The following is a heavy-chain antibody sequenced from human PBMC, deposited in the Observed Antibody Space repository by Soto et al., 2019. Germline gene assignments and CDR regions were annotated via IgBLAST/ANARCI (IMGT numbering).Heavy chain of an antibody. D-gene: IGHD2-15*01. V-gene: IGHV1-69*01. CDR1: GGTFSSYA. CDR2: IIPIFGTA. CDR3: ARDPIRCSGGSCYPNYYYGMDV. Sequence: QVQLVQSGAEVKKPGSSVKVSCKASGGTFSSYAISWVRQAPGQGLEWMGGIIPIFGTANYAQKFQGRVTITADDSTSTAYMELSSLRSEDTAVYYCARDPIRCSGGSCYPNYYYGMDVWGQGTTVTVSS. J-gene: IGHJ6*02.